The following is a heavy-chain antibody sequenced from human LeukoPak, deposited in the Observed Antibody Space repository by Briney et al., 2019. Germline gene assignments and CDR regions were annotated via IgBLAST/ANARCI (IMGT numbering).Heavy chain of an antibody. D-gene: IGHD4-17*01. CDR1: GFTFSSYG. Sequence: GGSLRLSCAASGFTFSSYGMHWVRQAPGKGLEWVAVIWYGGSNKYYADSVKGRFTISRDNSKNTLYLQMNSLRAEDTAVYCCAKDPGDGDYLDYWGQGTLVTVSS. CDR3: AKDPGDGDYLDY. CDR2: IWYGGSNK. J-gene: IGHJ4*02. V-gene: IGHV3-30*02.